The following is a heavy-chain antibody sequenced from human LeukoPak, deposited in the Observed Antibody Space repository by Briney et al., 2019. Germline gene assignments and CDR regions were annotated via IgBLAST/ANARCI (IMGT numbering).Heavy chain of an antibody. D-gene: IGHD3-22*01. CDR2: ISSSSSYI. V-gene: IGHV3-21*01. CDR1: GFPFSDYR. Sequence: GGSLRLSCAASGFPFSDYRMNWVRQAPGKGLEWVSSISSSSSYIYYADSVKGRFTISRDNAENSLYLQMNSLRAEDTAVYYCAKGPHYYDSSGGNAFDIWGQGTMVTVSS. CDR3: AKGPHYYDSSGGNAFDI. J-gene: IGHJ3*02.